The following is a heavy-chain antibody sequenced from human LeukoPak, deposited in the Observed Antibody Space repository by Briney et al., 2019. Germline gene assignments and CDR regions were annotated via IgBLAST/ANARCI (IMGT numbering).Heavy chain of an antibody. CDR3: ARAPEYSSGWYGMYYFDY. V-gene: IGHV6-1*01. CDR2: TYYRSKWYN. J-gene: IGHJ4*02. D-gene: IGHD6-19*01. CDR1: GDSVSSNSAA. Sequence: SQTLSLTCALSGDSVSSNSAAWNWIRQSPSRGLEWLGRTYYRSKWYNDYAVSVKSRITINPDTSKNQFSLQLNSVTPEDTAVYYCARAPEYSSGWYGMYYFDYWGQGTLVTVSS.